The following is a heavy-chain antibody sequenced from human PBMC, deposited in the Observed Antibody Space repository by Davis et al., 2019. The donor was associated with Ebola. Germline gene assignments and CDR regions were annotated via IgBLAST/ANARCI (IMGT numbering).Heavy chain of an antibody. CDR3: TSDDYYDSRARDY. CDR2: IRSKANRYAT. J-gene: IGHJ4*02. D-gene: IGHD3-22*01. V-gene: IGHV3-73*01. Sequence: GESLKISCAASGFTFSGSSMHWVRQASGKGLEWVGRIRSKANRYATAYAASVKGRFTISRDDSKNTAYLQMNSLKTEDTAVYYCTSDDYYDSRARDYWGQGTLVTVSS. CDR1: GFTFSGSS.